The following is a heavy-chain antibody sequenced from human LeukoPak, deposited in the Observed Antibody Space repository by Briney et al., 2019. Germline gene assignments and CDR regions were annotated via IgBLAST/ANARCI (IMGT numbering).Heavy chain of an antibody. CDR2: INTNTGNP. V-gene: IGHV7-4-1*02. CDR3: ARGEGYTYDY. D-gene: IGHD3-16*02. J-gene: IGHJ4*02. CDR1: GFTFTSYA. Sequence: GGSLRLSCAASGFTFTSYAMNWVRQAPGQGLEWMGWINTNTGNPTYAQGFTGRFVFSLDTSVSTAYLQISSLKAEDTAVYYCARGEGYTYDYWGQGTLVTVSS.